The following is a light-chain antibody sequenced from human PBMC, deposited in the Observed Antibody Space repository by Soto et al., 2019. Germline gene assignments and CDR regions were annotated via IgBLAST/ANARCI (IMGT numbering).Light chain of an antibody. V-gene: IGKV3-15*01. Sequence: ILMTQSPATLSVYPGERVTLSCRAGQCVRSNLAWYQQKPGQAPRLLIYGASTRATGLPARFSGSGSGTDFTLTISSLQSEDFAVYYCQQYNTWPPITFGQGTRLEI. CDR3: QQYNTWPPIT. J-gene: IGKJ5*01. CDR2: GAS. CDR1: QCVRSN.